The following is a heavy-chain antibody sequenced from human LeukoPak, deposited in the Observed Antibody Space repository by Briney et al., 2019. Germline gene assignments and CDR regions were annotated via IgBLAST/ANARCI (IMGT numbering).Heavy chain of an antibody. J-gene: IGHJ4*02. CDR3: TIIAAAGTGADY. V-gene: IGHV4-38-2*02. CDR1: GYSISSGYY. CDR2: IYHSGST. D-gene: IGHD6-13*01. Sequence: SETLSLTCTVSGYSISSGYYWGWIRQPPGKGLEWIGSIYHSGSTYYNPSLKSRVTISVDTSKNQFSLKLSSVTAADTAVYYCTIIAAAGTGADYWGQGTLVTVSS.